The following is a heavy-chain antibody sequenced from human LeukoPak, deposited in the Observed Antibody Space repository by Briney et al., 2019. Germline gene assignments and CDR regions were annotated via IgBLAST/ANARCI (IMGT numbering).Heavy chain of an antibody. CDR1: GYTFTSYY. CDR2: INPSGGSA. CDR3: ARGGLRDYDSSGYFDY. D-gene: IGHD3-22*01. J-gene: IGHJ4*02. V-gene: IGHV1-46*01. Sequence: ASVKVSCKASGYTFTSYYIHWVRQAPGQGLEWMGIINPSGGSAIYAQKLQGRVTMTTDTSTSTAYMELRSLRSDDTAVYYCARGGLRDYDSSGYFDYWGQGTLVTVSS.